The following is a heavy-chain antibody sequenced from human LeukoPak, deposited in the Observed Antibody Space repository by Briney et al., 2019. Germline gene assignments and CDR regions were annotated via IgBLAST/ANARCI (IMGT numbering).Heavy chain of an antibody. CDR2: IIPIFGTA. J-gene: IGHJ5*02. CDR3: ASPRSYSSSWFRGGNWFDP. D-gene: IGHD6-13*01. Sequence: ASVKVSCKASGGTFSSYAISWVRQAPGQGLEWMGGIIPIFGTANYAQKFQGRVTITADESTSTVYMELSSLRSEDTAVYYCASPRSYSSSWFRGGNWFDPWGQGTLVTVSS. V-gene: IGHV1-69*13. CDR1: GGTFSSYA.